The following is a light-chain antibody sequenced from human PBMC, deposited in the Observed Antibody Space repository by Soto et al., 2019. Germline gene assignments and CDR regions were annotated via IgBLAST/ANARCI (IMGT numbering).Light chain of an antibody. V-gene: IGKV3-20*01. CDR2: GAS. Sequence: EIVLTQSPGTLSLSPVERATLSCRASPSVSGSNLAWYQQKPGQAPRLVIYGASSRATGIPDRFSGSGSGTDFTLTISRLEPEDFAVYYCQQYGNSPPETFGQGTRLEIK. J-gene: IGKJ5*01. CDR1: PSVSGSN. CDR3: QQYGNSPPET.